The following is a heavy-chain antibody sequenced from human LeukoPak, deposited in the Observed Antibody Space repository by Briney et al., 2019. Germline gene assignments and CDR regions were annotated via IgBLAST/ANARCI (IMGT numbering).Heavy chain of an antibody. CDR1: GYSISSGYY. D-gene: IGHD1-26*01. J-gene: IGHJ6*03. CDR2: IYHSGST. V-gene: IGHV4-38-2*02. CDR3: ARDDSGSYTSYYYYYMDV. Sequence: KSSETLSLTCTVSGYSISSGYYWGWIRQPPGKGLEWIGSIYHSGSTYYNPSLKSRVTISVDTSKNQFSLKLSSVTAADTAVYYCARDDSGSYTSYYYYYMDVWGKGTTVTISS.